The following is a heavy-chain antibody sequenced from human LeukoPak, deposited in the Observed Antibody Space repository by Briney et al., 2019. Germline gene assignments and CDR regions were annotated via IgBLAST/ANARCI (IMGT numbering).Heavy chain of an antibody. CDR1: GFTFSSYH. D-gene: IGHD4-17*01. Sequence: GGSLRLSCAASGFTFSSYHMNWVRQAPGKGLEWVSSISSSSNYIYYADSVKGRFTISRDNARNSLYLQMNSLRAEDTAVYYCAKEGSTVTSTSISEGAWFDPWGQGTLVTVSS. CDR2: ISSSSNYI. V-gene: IGHV3-21*01. CDR3: AKEGSTVTSTSISEGAWFDP. J-gene: IGHJ5*02.